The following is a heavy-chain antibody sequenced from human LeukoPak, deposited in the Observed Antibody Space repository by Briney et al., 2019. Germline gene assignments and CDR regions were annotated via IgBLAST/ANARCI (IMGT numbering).Heavy chain of an antibody. CDR1: GFTFSNYA. J-gene: IGHJ4*02. Sequence: PGGSLRLSCAASGFTFSNYAMNWVRQAPGKGLEWVSYISSSGTTYYADSLKGRFTISRDNARNSLYPQMNSLRDENTAVYYCARQTVTYDFRGQGTLVTVSS. CDR3: ARQTVTYDF. D-gene: IGHD4-11*01. CDR2: ISSSGTT. V-gene: IGHV3-48*02.